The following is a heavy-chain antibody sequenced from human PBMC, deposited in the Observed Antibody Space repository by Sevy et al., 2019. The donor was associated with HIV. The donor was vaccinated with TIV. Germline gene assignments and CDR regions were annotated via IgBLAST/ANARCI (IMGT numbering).Heavy chain of an antibody. CDR2: IYYSGST. D-gene: IGHD3-22*01. J-gene: IGHJ4*02. CDR1: GGSISSSSYY. V-gene: IGHV4-39*01. Sequence: SETLSLTCTVSGGSISSSSYYWGWIRQPPGKGLEWIGSIYYSGSTYYNPSLKSRVTISVDTSKNQFSLKLSSVTAADTAVYYCASGARTYYYDSSGYPKGYYFDYWGQGTLSPSPQ. CDR3: ASGARTYYYDSSGYPKGYYFDY.